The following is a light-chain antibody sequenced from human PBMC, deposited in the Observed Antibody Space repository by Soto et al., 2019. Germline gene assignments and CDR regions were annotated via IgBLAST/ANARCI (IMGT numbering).Light chain of an antibody. CDR1: QSISSW. J-gene: IGKJ1*01. CDR3: QQYDGYWT. V-gene: IGKV1-5*03. CDR2: KAS. Sequence: DIPMTQSPSTLSASVGDRVTITCRASQSISSWLAWYQQKPGKAPKLLIYKASTLEGGVPPRFSGSGSGTEFTLTISSLQPDDFATYYCQQYDGYWTFGQGTKVEIK.